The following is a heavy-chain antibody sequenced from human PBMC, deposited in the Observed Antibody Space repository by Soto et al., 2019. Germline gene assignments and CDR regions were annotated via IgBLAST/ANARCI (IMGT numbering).Heavy chain of an antibody. CDR2: ISYDGSNK. J-gene: IGHJ6*02. V-gene: IGHV3-30-3*01. D-gene: IGHD6-13*01. CDR3: ARDGYSSSWNLNPIYYYYYGMDV. Sequence: GGSLRLSWAASGFTFSSYAMHWVRQAPGKGLEWVAVISYDGSNKYYADSVKGRFTISRDNSKNTLYLQMNSLRAEDTAVYYCARDGYSSSWNLNPIYYYYYGMDVWGQGTTVTVSS. CDR1: GFTFSSYA.